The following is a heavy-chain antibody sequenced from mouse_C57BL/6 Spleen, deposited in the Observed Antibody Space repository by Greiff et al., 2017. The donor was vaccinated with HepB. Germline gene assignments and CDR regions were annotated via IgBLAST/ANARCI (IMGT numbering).Heavy chain of an antibody. J-gene: IGHJ1*03. CDR1: GFTFSSYA. Sequence: EVKLMESGEGLVKPGGSLKLSCAASGFTFSSYAMSWVRQTPEKRLEWVAYISSGGDYIYYADTVKGRFTISRDNARNTLYLQMSSLKSEDTAMYYCTRALYGSSYSYWYFDVWGTGTTVTVSS. D-gene: IGHD1-1*01. V-gene: IGHV5-9-1*02. CDR2: ISSGGDYI. CDR3: TRALYGSSYSYWYFDV.